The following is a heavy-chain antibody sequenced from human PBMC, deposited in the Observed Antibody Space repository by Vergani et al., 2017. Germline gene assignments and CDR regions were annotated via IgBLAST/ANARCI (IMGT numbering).Heavy chain of an antibody. Sequence: QVQLQESGPGLVKPSQTLSLTCTVSGGSISSGSYYWSWIRQPAGKGLEWIGRIYTSGSTNYNPSLKSRVTISVDTSKNQFSLKLSSVTAADTAVYYCAREMAPDILTGSYYMDVWGKGTTVTVSS. J-gene: IGHJ6*03. CDR1: GGSISSGSYY. D-gene: IGHD3-9*01. CDR2: IYTSGST. CDR3: AREMAPDILTGSYYMDV. V-gene: IGHV4-61*02.